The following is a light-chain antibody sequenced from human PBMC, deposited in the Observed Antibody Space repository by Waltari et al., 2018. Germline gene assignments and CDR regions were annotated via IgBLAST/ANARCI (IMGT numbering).Light chain of an antibody. CDR3: QQYYSTPYT. CDR1: QSVLYSSNNKNY. CDR2: WAS. J-gene: IGKJ2*01. Sequence: DIVMTQSPDSLAVSLGERATINGKSSQSVLYSSNNKNYLAWYQQNPGQPPKLHIYWASTRESGVPDRFSGRGSGTDFTLTISSLQAEDVAVYYCQQYYSTPYTFGQGTKLEIK. V-gene: IGKV4-1*01.